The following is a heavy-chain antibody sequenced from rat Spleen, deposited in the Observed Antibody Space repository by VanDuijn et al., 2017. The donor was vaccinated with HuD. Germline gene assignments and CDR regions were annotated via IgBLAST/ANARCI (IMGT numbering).Heavy chain of an antibody. V-gene: IGHV5-29*01. CDR3: ARAGYLRDWYFDF. J-gene: IGHJ1*01. CDR2: ISYDGNST. D-gene: IGHD2-2*01. Sequence: EVQLVESGGGLVQPGRSLKLSCAASGFTFNNYWMTWIREAPTKGLEWVATISYDGNSTYYRDSVKGRFTISRDNAKNTLFLQMDSLRSEDTATYYCARAGYLRDWYFDFWGPGTMVTVSS. CDR1: GFTFNNYW.